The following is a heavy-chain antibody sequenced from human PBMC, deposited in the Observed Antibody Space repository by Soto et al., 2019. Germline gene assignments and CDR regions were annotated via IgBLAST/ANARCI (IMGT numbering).Heavy chain of an antibody. V-gene: IGHV1-69*01. Sequence: QVQLVQSGAEVKKPGSSVKVSCKASGGTFSSYAISWVRQAPGQGLEWMGGIIPIFGTANYAQKFQGRVTITADESTSTAYMELSSLRSEDTAVYYCARKITGDSDYYYYGMDVWGQGTTVTVSS. D-gene: IGHD5-12*01. CDR2: IIPIFGTA. CDR3: ARKITGDSDYYYYGMDV. CDR1: GGTFSSYA. J-gene: IGHJ6*02.